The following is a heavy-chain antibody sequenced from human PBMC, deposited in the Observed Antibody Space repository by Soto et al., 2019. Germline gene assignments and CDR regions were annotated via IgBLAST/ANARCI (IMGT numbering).Heavy chain of an antibody. CDR2: MYHSGST. CDR1: GGSISSGGYS. J-gene: IGHJ4*02. CDR3: ARVPDY. D-gene: IGHD2-2*01. Sequence: QLQLQESGSGLVKPSQTLSLTCAVSGGSISSGGYSWSWIRQPPGKGLEWIGYMYHSGSTYYNPCLKSRGTVAVDRSKNQLSLKLSSVTAADTAVSYCARVPDYWGQGILVTVSS. V-gene: IGHV4-30-2*01.